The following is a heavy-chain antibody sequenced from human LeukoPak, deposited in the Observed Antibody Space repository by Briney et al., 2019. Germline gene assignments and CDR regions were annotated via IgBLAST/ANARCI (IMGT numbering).Heavy chain of an antibody. CDR2: ISYDGSNK. J-gene: IGHJ4*02. V-gene: IGHV3-30*04. Sequence: GGSLRLSCAASGFTFSSYAMHWVRQAPGKGLEWVAVISYDGSNKYYADSVKGRFTISRGNSKNTLYLQMNSLRAEDTAVYYCAREEEQWLVPDYWGQGTLVTVSS. CDR1: GFTFSSYA. CDR3: AREEEQWLVPDY. D-gene: IGHD6-19*01.